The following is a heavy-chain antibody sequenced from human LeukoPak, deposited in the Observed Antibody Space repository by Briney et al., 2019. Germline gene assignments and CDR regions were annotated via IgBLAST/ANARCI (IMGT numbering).Heavy chain of an antibody. Sequence: GRSLRLSCAASGFTFSSYAMHWVRQAPGKGLEWVAVVSSDGGNKYYADSVKGHFTISRDNSKNTLYLQMNSLRAEDTAVYYCARPPPSCSSTSCYQHYWGQGTLVTVSS. V-gene: IGHV3-30-3*01. CDR3: ARPPPSCSSTSCYQHY. J-gene: IGHJ4*02. D-gene: IGHD2-2*01. CDR1: GFTFSSYA. CDR2: VSSDGGNK.